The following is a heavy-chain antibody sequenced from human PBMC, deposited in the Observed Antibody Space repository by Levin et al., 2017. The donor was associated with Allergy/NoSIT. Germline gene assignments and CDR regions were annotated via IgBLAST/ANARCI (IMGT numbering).Heavy chain of an antibody. V-gene: IGHV4-4*07. CDR3: AGAHSSGSTLDY. D-gene: IGHD6-25*01. CDR1: GGSINTYY. Sequence: LSLTCSVSGGSINTYYWNWVRQTAGKGLEWIGRFCATGSTDYNPSLKSRVTMSVDTSKNHFSLRLTSVTAADTAVYYCAGAHSSGSTLDYWGQGTLVTVSS. J-gene: IGHJ4*02. CDR2: FCATGST.